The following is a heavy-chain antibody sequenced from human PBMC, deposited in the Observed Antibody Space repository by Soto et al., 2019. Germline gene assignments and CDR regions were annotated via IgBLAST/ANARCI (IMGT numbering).Heavy chain of an antibody. D-gene: IGHD4-17*01. V-gene: IGHV4-61*05. J-gene: IGHJ5*02. Sequence: PSETLSLTCIVSGGSTSSSGYYWSWIRQPPGKGLEWIGYIYYSGSTNYNPSLKSRVTISVDTSKNQFSLKLSSVTAADTAVYYCARTLYGDYVENWFAPWGQGTLVTVSS. CDR1: GGSTSSSGYY. CDR3: ARTLYGDYVENWFAP. CDR2: IYYSGST.